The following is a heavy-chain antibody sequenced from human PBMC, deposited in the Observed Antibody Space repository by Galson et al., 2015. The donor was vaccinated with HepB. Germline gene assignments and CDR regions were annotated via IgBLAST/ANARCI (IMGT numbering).Heavy chain of an antibody. D-gene: IGHD1-14*01. CDR2: TSGGGGMT. J-gene: IGHJ4*02. Sequence: SLRLSCAASGFSFNYYGMAWVRQAPVKGLEWVSTTSGGGGMTYYADSVKGRFTISRDNSKNTVYLQMNSLRVDDSAIYYCARDSGPTTDSFFDYWGQGTLVTVSS. V-gene: IGHV3-23*01. CDR1: GFSFNYYG. CDR3: ARDSGPTTDSFFDY.